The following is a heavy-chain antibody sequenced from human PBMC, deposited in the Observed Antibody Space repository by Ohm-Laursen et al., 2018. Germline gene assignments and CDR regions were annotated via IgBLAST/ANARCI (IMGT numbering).Heavy chain of an antibody. J-gene: IGHJ6*02. CDR3: ARDGEDVDTAMANYYYYYGMDV. CDR1: GYTFTSYY. CDR2: INPSGGST. Sequence: GASVKASCKASGYTFTSYYMHWVRQAPGQGLEWMGIINPSGGSTSYAQKFQGRVTMTRDTSTSTVYMELSSLRSEDTAVYYCARDGEDVDTAMANYYYYYGMDVWGQGTTVTVSS. D-gene: IGHD5-18*01. V-gene: IGHV1-46*01.